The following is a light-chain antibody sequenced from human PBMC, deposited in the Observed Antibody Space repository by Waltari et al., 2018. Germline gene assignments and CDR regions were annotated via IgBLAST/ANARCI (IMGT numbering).Light chain of an antibody. CDR2: TAS. CDR3: QQSYSSPRT. CDR1: QSIGNY. Sequence: DIYMTQSPSSLSASVGDRVTITCRASQSIGNYLNWYQQKPGKAPNLLIYTASTLQSGVPSRFSGSGSGTDFTLTISSLHPEDFSTYYCQQSYSSPRTFGQGTKLEIK. V-gene: IGKV1-39*01. J-gene: IGKJ1*01.